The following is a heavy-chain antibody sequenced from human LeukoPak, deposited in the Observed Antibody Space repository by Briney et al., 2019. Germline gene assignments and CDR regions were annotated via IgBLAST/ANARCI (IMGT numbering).Heavy chain of an antibody. D-gene: IGHD1-26*01. CDR1: GFTLSTNA. V-gene: IGHV3-23*01. CDR3: AKETSSGNFVTIDC. Sequence: PGGSLRLSCLTSGFTLSTNAMSWVRQAPGKGLEWISGISGSGASTYYADSVKGRFTISRDDSRNTLYLQMNSLRGDDTAVYYCAKETSSGNFVTIDCWGQGALVTVSS. CDR2: ISGSGAST. J-gene: IGHJ4*02.